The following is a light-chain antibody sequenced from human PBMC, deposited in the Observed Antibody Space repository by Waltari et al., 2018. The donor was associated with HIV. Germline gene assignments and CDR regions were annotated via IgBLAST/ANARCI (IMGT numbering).Light chain of an antibody. CDR2: WAS. CDR3: QQYYSTPLT. V-gene: IGKV4-1*01. Sequence: DIVMTQSPDSLAVSLGERATSNCKSSQSVLYSSNNKNYLAWYQQKPGQPPKLLIYWASTRESGVPDRFSGSGSGTDFTLTISSLQAEDVAVYYCQQYYSTPLTFGGGTTVEIK. J-gene: IGKJ4*01. CDR1: QSVLYSSNNKNY.